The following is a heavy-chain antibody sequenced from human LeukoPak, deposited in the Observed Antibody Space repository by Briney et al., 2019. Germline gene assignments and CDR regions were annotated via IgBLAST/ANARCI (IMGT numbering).Heavy chain of an antibody. CDR1: GFTFSSYE. CDR2: ICSSGSTI. J-gene: IGHJ2*01. CDR3: ARFRPDQTDWYFDL. D-gene: IGHD6-6*01. Sequence: GGSLRLSCAASGFTFSSYEMNWVRQAPGKGLEWVSYICSSGSTIYYADSVKGRFTISRDNAKNSLYLQTNSLRAEDTAVYYCARFRPDQTDWYFDLWGRGTLVTVSS. V-gene: IGHV3-48*03.